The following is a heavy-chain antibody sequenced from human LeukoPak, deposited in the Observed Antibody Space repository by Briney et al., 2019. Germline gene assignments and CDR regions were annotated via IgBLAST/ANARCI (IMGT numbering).Heavy chain of an antibody. D-gene: IGHD3-10*01. J-gene: IGHJ6*03. CDR1: AGSFSGYY. CDR3: AREGRITMVRGVIRIYMDV. Sequence: SETLSLTCAVYAGSFSGYYWSWIRQPPGKGLEWIGEINHSGSTNYNPSLKSRVTISVDTSKNQFSLKLSSVTAADTAVYYCAREGRITMVRGVIRIYMDVWGKGTTVTVSS. V-gene: IGHV4-34*01. CDR2: INHSGST.